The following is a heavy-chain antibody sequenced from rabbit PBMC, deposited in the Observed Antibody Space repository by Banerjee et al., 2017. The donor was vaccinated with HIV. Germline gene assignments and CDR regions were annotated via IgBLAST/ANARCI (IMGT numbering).Heavy chain of an antibody. CDR3: ARDLAGAIGWNFNL. CDR1: AFSFTNKYV. J-gene: IGHJ4*01. Sequence: QSLEESGGDLVKPGASLTLTCTASAFSFTNKYVMCWVRQAPGKGLQWIACINTSNGNTVYASWAKGRFTISKASWTTVTLQMTSLTAADTATYFCARDLAGAIGWNFNLWGQGTLVTVS. V-gene: IGHV1S40*01. D-gene: IGHD4-1*01. CDR2: INTSNGNT.